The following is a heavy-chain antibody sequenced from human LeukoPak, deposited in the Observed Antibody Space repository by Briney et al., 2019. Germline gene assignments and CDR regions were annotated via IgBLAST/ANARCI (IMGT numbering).Heavy chain of an antibody. V-gene: IGHV3-49*04. D-gene: IGHD6-13*01. J-gene: IGHJ4*02. CDR2: IRSKAYGGTT. CDR3: AKDRIGAVMYFDD. CDR1: GFTFGDYA. Sequence: GGSLRLSCTASGFTFGDYAMSWVRQAPGKGLEWVGFIRSKAYGGTTEYAASVKGRFTISRDNAKNSLYLQMNSLRAEDTAVYYCAKDRIGAVMYFDDWGQGTLVTVSS.